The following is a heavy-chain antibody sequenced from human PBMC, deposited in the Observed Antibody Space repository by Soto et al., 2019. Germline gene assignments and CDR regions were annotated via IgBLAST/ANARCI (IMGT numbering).Heavy chain of an antibody. CDR3: ASLFNYGSGSYYSDAFYI. CDR2: INHSGST. V-gene: IGHV4-34*01. Sequence: SETLSLTCAVYGGSFSGYYWSWIRQPPGKGLEWIGEINHSGSTNYNPSLKSRVTISVDTSKNQLSLKLSSVTAADTAVYYCASLFNYGSGSYYSDAFYIWGQGTMVTVSS. CDR1: GGSFSGYY. J-gene: IGHJ3*02. D-gene: IGHD3-10*01.